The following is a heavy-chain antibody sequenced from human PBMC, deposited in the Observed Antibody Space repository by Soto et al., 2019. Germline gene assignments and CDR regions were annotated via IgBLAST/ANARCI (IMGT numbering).Heavy chain of an antibody. V-gene: IGHV3-53*04. Sequence: PGGSLRLSCAASGFTVSSNYMSWVRQAPGKGLEWVSVIYSGGSTYYADSVKGRFTISRHNSKNTLYLQMNSLRAEDTAVYYCARDNSSGYTYAFDIWGQGTMVTVSS. CDR1: GFTVSSNY. J-gene: IGHJ3*02. CDR2: IYSGGST. D-gene: IGHD3-22*01. CDR3: ARDNSSGYTYAFDI.